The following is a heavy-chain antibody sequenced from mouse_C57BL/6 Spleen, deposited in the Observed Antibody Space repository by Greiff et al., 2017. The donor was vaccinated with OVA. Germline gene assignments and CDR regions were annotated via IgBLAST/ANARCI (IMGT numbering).Heavy chain of an antibody. D-gene: IGHD2-2*01. Sequence: EVQLQQSGPGLVKPSQSLSLTCSVTGYSITSGYYWNWIRQFPGNKLEWMGYISYDGSNNYNPSLKNRIPITRDTSKNQFFLKLNSVTTEDTATYYCARGLPWYFDVWGTGTTVTVSS. CDR1: GYSITSGYY. V-gene: IGHV3-6*01. J-gene: IGHJ1*03. CDR2: ISYDGSN. CDR3: ARGLPWYFDV.